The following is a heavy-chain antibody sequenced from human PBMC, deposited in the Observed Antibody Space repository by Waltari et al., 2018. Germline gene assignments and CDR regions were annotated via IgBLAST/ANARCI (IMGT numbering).Heavy chain of an antibody. CDR2: IYYSGST. J-gene: IGHJ4*02. V-gene: IGHV4-59*11. D-gene: IGHD6-19*01. CDR1: GGSISSHY. CDR3: ARALAGALVDY. Sequence: QVQLQESGPGLVKPSETLSLTCTVSGGSISSHYWSWIRQPPGKGLEWIGYIYYSGSTNYNPSLKSRVTISVDTSKNQFSLKLSSVTAADTAVYYCARALAGALVDYWGQGTLVIVSS.